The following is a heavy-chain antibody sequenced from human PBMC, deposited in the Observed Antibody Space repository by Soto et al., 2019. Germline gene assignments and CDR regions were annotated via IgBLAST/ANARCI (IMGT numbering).Heavy chain of an antibody. CDR3: ARRAFGSSRAFDI. CDR1: GFAFSSYP. Sequence: GGSLRLSCAASGFAFSSYPMSWVRQAPEKGLEWVSGISDSGGLTYNADSVKGRFTISRDNSKNTLYLQMNSLRAEDTAVYYCARRAFGSSRAFDIWGQGTVVTVSS. D-gene: IGHD6-6*01. CDR2: ISDSGGLT. V-gene: IGHV3-23*01. J-gene: IGHJ3*02.